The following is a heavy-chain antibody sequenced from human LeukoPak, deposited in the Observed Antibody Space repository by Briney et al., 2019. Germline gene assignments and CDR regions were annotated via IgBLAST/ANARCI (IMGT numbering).Heavy chain of an antibody. Sequence: GASVRVSCKASGYTFTGYYMHWVRQAPGQGLEWMGWINPNSGGTKYAQKFQGRVTMTRDTSISTAYMELSGLRSDDTATYYCARSSGYYYYYGMDVWGQGTTVTVSS. CDR3: ARSSGYYYYYGMDV. V-gene: IGHV1-2*02. D-gene: IGHD3-22*01. CDR2: INPNSGGT. CDR1: GYTFTGYY. J-gene: IGHJ6*02.